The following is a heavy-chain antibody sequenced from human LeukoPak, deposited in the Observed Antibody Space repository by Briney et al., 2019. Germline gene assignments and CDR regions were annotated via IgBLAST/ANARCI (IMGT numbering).Heavy chain of an antibody. Sequence: SETLSLTCTVSGGSISSSSFYWGWIRQPPGEGLEWIGSIYYTGSTYYNPSLKSRVTISVDTSKNQFSLKLSSVTASDAAVYYCARHHGNGMTNFDYWGQGILVIVSS. J-gene: IGHJ4*02. CDR3: ARHHGNGMTNFDY. CDR2: IYYTGST. D-gene: IGHD1-1*01. CDR1: GGSISSSSFY. V-gene: IGHV4-39*01.